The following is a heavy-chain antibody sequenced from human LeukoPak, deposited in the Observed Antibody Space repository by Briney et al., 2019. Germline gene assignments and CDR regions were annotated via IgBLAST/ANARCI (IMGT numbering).Heavy chain of an antibody. Sequence: GGSLRLSCAASGFTFSSYAMHWVRQAPGKGLEWVAVISYDGSNKYYADSVKGRFTVSRDNSKNTLYLQMNSLRAEDTAVYYCARSNYYDSVGLDYWGQGTLVTVSS. D-gene: IGHD3-22*01. CDR1: GFTFSSYA. J-gene: IGHJ4*02. CDR3: ARSNYYDSVGLDY. V-gene: IGHV3-30-3*01. CDR2: ISYDGSNK.